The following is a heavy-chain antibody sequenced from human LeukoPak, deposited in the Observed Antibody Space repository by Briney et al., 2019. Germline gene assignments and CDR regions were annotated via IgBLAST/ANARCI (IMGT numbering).Heavy chain of an antibody. CDR3: ARDQDGYYYDSSGYYEGAFDI. V-gene: IGHV3-48*04. J-gene: IGHJ3*02. CDR1: GFTFSSCS. CDR2: INSSSSTI. D-gene: IGHD3-22*01. Sequence: GGSLRLSCVASGFTFSSCSMNWVRQAPGKGLEWISYINSSSSTIYYADSVKGRFTVSRDNAKNSLYLQMNSLRAEDTAVYYCARDQDGYYYDSSGYYEGAFDIWGQGTMVTVSS.